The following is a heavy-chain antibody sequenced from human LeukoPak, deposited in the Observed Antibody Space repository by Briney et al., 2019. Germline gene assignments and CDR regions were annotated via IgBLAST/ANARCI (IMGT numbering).Heavy chain of an antibody. V-gene: IGHV3-23*01. Sequence: GGSLRLSCAASGFTFSSYAMSWVRQAPGKGLEWVSAISDIGGGTYYADSVSGRFTISRDNSKNTLYLQMNSLRAEDTAVYYCAKDKSSNSLHWGQGTLVTVSS. CDR3: AKDKSSNSLH. D-gene: IGHD6-13*01. CDR2: ISDIGGGT. J-gene: IGHJ4*02. CDR1: GFTFSSYA.